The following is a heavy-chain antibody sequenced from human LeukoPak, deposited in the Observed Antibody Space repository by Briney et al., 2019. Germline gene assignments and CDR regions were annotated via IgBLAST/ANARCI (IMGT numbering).Heavy chain of an antibody. Sequence: QTGGSLRLSCAASGFTFSSYAMSRVRQAPGKGLEWVSFISPSGDRTSNADSVEGRFTISRDNPRNTLYLQMNSLRDEDTAVYYCAIMHGYYDGSGYWVQWGQGTLVTVSS. D-gene: IGHD3-22*01. CDR1: GFTFSSYA. CDR2: ISPSGDRT. CDR3: AIMHGYYDGSGYWVQ. J-gene: IGHJ4*02. V-gene: IGHV3-23*01.